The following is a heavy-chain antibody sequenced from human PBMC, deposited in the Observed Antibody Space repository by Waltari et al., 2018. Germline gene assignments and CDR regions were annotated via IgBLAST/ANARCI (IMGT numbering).Heavy chain of an antibody. CDR3: ARDVVPARGYYYGMDV. CDR2: INHSGST. CDR1: GGSFSGYY. D-gene: IGHD2-2*01. J-gene: IGHJ6*02. V-gene: IGHV4-34*01. Sequence: QVQLQQWGAGLLKPSETLSLTCAVYGGSFSGYYWSWIRQPPGKGLEWIGEINHSGSTYYNPSLKSRVTISVDTSKNQFSLKLSSVTAADTAVYYCARDVVPARGYYYGMDVWGQGTTVTVSS.